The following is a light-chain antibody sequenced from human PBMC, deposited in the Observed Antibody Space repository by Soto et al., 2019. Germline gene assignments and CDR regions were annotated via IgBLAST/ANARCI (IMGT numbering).Light chain of an antibody. V-gene: IGKV1-39*01. CDR2: ATS. CDR1: QSISTY. Sequence: EIQMSQSPSSLSAAVVARVTITCRASQSISTYLHWYQQKPGTAPKLLIYATSNLQSGVPSGISGSGSGADFTLTFSSLQPEDFATYYCQQSYSSPLSFGGGTKVDI. J-gene: IGKJ4*01. CDR3: QQSYSSPLS.